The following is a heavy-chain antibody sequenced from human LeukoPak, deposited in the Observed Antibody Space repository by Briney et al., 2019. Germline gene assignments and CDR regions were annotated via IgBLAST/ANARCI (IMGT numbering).Heavy chain of an antibody. CDR3: AKDWATLDY. Sequence: GMSLRLSCAASGFTFSSYGMHWVRQAPGKGLEWVAVISSDGTNKYYADSVKGRFTISRDNSKSTLYLQMNSLRAEDTAVYYCAKDWATLDYWGQGTLVTVSS. D-gene: IGHD2-15*01. CDR1: GFTFSSYG. CDR2: ISSDGTNK. V-gene: IGHV3-30*18. J-gene: IGHJ4*02.